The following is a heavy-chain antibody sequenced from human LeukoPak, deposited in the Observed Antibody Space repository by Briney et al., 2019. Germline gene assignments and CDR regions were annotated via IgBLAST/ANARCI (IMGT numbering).Heavy chain of an antibody. CDR2: IKQDGSAK. D-gene: IGHD3-22*01. CDR3: ARGKGERYESSGNGGVYFDY. J-gene: IGHJ4*02. V-gene: IGHV3-7*01. Sequence: GGPLRLSSAASGFTFSGYWMSWVRLAPGKGLEWMANIKQDGSAKYYVDSVRGRFTISRDNPKNSLYLQRNSVGVEDTAVYYCARGKGERYESSGNGGVYFDYWGQETLVTVFS. CDR1: GFTFSGYW.